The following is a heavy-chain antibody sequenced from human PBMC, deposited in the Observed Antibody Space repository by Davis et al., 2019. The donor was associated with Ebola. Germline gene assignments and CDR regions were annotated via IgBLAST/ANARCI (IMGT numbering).Heavy chain of an antibody. J-gene: IGHJ4*02. CDR3: ARFLWSGYYMFDY. V-gene: IGHV3-11*04. D-gene: IGHD3-3*01. Sequence: PGGSLRLSCEVSGFTFSDYYMSWIRQAPGKGLEWIAYIGPSGNSFYCADSVKGRFTISRDNAKKLLYLQMNSLRAEDTAVYYCARFLWSGYYMFDYWGQGALVTVSS. CDR2: IGPSGNSF. CDR1: GFTFSDYY.